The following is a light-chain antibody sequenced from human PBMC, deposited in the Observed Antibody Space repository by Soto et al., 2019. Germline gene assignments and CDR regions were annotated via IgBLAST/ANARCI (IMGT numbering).Light chain of an antibody. CDR1: SSNIGRNY. CDR3: AAWDDSLRGYV. CDR2: GNT. J-gene: IGLJ1*01. V-gene: IGLV1-47*02. Sequence: QSVLSQPPSASGTPGQRVTISCSGSSSNIGRNYIYWYQQLPGTAPKLLIYGNTQRPSGVPDRFSGSKSGTSVSLAISGLRSEDEADYYCAAWDDSLRGYVFGNGPKVTVL.